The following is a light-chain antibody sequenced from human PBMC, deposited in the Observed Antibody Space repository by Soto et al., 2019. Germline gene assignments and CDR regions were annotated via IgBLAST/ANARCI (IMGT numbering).Light chain of an antibody. Sequence: QSALTQPASVSGSPGQSITISCTGTSSDVGSHDYVSWYQQHPGKVPKLMISEVSSRPSGISNRFSGSKSGNTASLTISGLQAEDEADYYCTSYTTTNTYVFGTGTKVTVL. V-gene: IGLV2-14*01. CDR1: SSDVGSHDY. CDR2: EVS. CDR3: TSYTTTNTYV. J-gene: IGLJ1*01.